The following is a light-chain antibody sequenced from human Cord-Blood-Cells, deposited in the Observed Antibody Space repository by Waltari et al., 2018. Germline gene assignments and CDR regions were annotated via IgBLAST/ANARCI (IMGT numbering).Light chain of an antibody. CDR2: EVS. V-gene: IGLV2-14*01. CDR1: TSDVRGSNY. CDR3: SSYTSSSTLRV. Sequence: QSALTQPASVSGSPRQAIPISCAGTTSDVRGSNYLSSYQQHPGKAPKLMIYEVSNRPSGVSNRFSGSKSGNTASLTISGLQAEDEADYYCSSYTSSSTLRVFGGGTKLTVL. J-gene: IGLJ3*02.